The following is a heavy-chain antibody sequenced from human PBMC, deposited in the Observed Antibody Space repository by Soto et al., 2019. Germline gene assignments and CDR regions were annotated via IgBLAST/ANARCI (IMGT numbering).Heavy chain of an antibody. J-gene: IGHJ4*02. CDR1: GYTCTSYG. Sequence: ASVKVSCKASGYTCTSYGISWVRQAPGQGLEWMGWISAYNGSTNYAQKLQGRVTMTTDTSTSTAYMELRSLRSDDTAVYYCARGGRDIVLMVYATAVDYWGQGTLVTVSS. V-gene: IGHV1-18*01. CDR2: ISAYNGST. CDR3: ARGGRDIVLMVYATAVDY. D-gene: IGHD2-8*01.